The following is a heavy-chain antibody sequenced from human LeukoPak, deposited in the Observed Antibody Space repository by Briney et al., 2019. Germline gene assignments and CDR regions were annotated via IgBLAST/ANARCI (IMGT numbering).Heavy chain of an antibody. J-gene: IGHJ4*02. D-gene: IGHD4-23*01. V-gene: IGHV3-23*01. CDR3: AKDQIHTVVTPSYFDY. CDR1: GFTFSSYA. CDR2: LSGSGGTT. Sequence: GGSLRLSCAAAGFTFSSYAMSWVRQAPGKGLEWVSGLSGSGGTTYYADSVKGRFTISRDNSKNTLYLHMNSLRAEDTAVYYCAKDQIHTVVTPSYFDYWGQGTLVTVSS.